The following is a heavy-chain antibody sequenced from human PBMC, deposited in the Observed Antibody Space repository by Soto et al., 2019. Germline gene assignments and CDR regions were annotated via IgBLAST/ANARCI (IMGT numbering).Heavy chain of an antibody. CDR2: ISGSGGST. CDR1: GFTFSSYA. Sequence: EVQLLESGGGLVQPGGSLRLSCAASGFTFSSYAMNWVRQAPGKGLEWVSAISGSGGSTYYADSVKGRFTISRDNSNNTLYLQMNSLRAEDTAIYYCAKGAVVRGVYDLDYWGQGTMVTVSS. V-gene: IGHV3-23*01. J-gene: IGHJ4*02. D-gene: IGHD3-10*01. CDR3: AKGAVVRGVYDLDY.